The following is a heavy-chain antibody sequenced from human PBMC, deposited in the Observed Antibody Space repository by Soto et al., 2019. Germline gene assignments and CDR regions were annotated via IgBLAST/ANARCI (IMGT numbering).Heavy chain of an antibody. J-gene: IGHJ4*02. D-gene: IGHD3-10*01. Sequence: EVQLVESGGGLIQPGGSLRLSCAVSGFTVSNNYMSWVRQAPGKGLEGVSVIYSGGYIAYGDSVKGRFTISRDNSKNTLLRKRNSRGAPDAAGYTGGARRGGGVYWGQGTLVTVSS. CDR1: GFTVSNNY. CDR2: IYSGGYI. V-gene: IGHV3-53*01. CDR3: GARRGGGVY.